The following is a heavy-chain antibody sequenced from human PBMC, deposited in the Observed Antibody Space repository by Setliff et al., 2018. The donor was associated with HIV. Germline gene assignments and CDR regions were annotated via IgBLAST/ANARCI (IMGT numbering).Heavy chain of an antibody. Sequence: GGSLRLSCAASGFTFSTNAMTWIRQAPGKGLEWISYISNSRTTTSYADSVKGRFTISRDNAKNSLYLQMNSLRAEDTAVYYCARAKTSGTYYGWSYWGQGTLVTVSS. J-gene: IGHJ4*02. CDR3: ARAKTSGTYYGWSY. CDR1: GFTFSTNA. D-gene: IGHD1-26*01. V-gene: IGHV3-11*01. CDR2: ISNSRTTT.